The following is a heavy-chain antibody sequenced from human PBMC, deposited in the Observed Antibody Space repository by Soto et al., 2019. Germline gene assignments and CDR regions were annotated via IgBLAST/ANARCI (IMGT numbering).Heavy chain of an antibody. J-gene: IGHJ3*02. D-gene: IGHD3-3*01. V-gene: IGHV4-31*03. CDR3: ARECDFWSGYYDAFDI. Sequence: QVQLQESGPGLVKPSQTLSLTCTVSGGSISSGGYYWSWIRQHPGKGLEWIGYIYYSGSTYYNPSLKSRVTISVDTSKNQFSLKLSSVTAADTAVYYCARECDFWSGYYDAFDIWGQGTMVTVSS. CDR1: GGSISSGGYY. CDR2: IYYSGST.